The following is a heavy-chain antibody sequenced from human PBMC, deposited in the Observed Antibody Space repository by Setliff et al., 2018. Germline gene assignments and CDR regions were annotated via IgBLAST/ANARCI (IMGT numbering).Heavy chain of an antibody. J-gene: IGHJ4*02. CDR1: GGSINSMSYY. D-gene: IGHD3-3*01. V-gene: IGHV4-39*07. CDR2: IYHSGSS. Sequence: SETLSLTCTVSGGSINSMSYYWGWIRQPPGKGLEWIGSIYHSGSSYYNPSPKSRLTISVDASTNQFSLKLYSVTAADTAVYYCRYWSGYYNNDYWGQGTLVTVSS. CDR3: RYWSGYYNNDY.